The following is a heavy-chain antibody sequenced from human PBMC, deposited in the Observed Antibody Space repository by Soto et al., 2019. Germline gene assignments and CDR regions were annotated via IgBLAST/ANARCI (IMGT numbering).Heavy chain of an antibody. D-gene: IGHD3-10*01. CDR3: ARVYGSGSYLPY. CDR2: IYYSGST. Sequence: QVQLQESGPGLVKPSQTLSLTCTVSGGSISSGGYYWSWIRQHPGKGLEWIGYIYYSGSTYYNPSLTRRFTVSVDTSKNQFSLKLSSVTAADTAVYSCARVYGSGSYLPYWGQGTLVTVSS. J-gene: IGHJ4*02. CDR1: GGSISSGGYY. V-gene: IGHV4-31*03.